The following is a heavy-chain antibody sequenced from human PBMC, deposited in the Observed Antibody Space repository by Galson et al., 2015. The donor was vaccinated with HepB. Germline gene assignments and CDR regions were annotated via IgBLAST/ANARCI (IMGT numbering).Heavy chain of an antibody. CDR1: EFTFRSYW. CDR2: INSDGSSR. CDR3: AKAYMSEYGSSWSLHDY. V-gene: IGHV3-74*01. Sequence: SLRLSCAASEFTFRSYWMHWVRQAPGKGLVWVSRINSDGSSRSDAEFVKGRFTISRDNAKNTLYLQMNSLRAEDTAVYYCAKAYMSEYGSSWSLHDYWGQGTLVTVSS. J-gene: IGHJ4*02. D-gene: IGHD6-13*01.